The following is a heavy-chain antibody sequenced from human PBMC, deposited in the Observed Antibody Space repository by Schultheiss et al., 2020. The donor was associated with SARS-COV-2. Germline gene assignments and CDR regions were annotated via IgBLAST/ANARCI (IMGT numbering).Heavy chain of an antibody. Sequence: VGSLRLSCAASGFTFSDYYMSWIRQAPGKGLEWVSYISSSGSTIYYADSVKGRFTISRDNAKNSLYLQMNSLRAEDTAVYYCAREKDIVVVVAGYGMDVWGQGTTVTVSS. CDR1: GFTFSDYY. CDR3: AREKDIVVVVAGYGMDV. D-gene: IGHD2-15*01. V-gene: IGHV3-11*01. CDR2: ISSSGSTI. J-gene: IGHJ6*02.